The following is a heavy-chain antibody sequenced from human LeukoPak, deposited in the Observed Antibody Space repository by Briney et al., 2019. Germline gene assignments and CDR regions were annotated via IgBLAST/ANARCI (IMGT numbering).Heavy chain of an antibody. Sequence: SVKVSSKTSGGTFSSYAITWVRQAPGQGLEWMGGIIPIFGTTNYAQKFQGRVTITADESTNTAYMELSSPRSEDTAVYYCARAPYSSGGSTNYYYYYYMDVWGKGTTVTVSS. D-gene: IGHD6-19*01. CDR2: IIPIFGTT. CDR3: ARAPYSSGGSTNYYYYYYMDV. CDR1: GGTFSSYA. V-gene: IGHV1-69*13. J-gene: IGHJ6*03.